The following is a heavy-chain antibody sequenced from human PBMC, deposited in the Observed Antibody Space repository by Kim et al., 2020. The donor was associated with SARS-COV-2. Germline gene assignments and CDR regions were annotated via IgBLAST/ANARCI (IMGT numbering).Heavy chain of an antibody. CDR2: IKKDGSEK. V-gene: IGHV3-7*01. D-gene: IGHD2-2*03. J-gene: IGHJ4*02. Sequence: GGSLRLSCATSGFTFSSFYMSWVRQAPGKGLEWVANIKKDGSEKYYVDSVKGRFTISRDNAKNSLYLQMNDLRAEDTAVYYCARVKGPLDLYFGYWGQGTLVTVSS. CDR1: GFTFSSFY. CDR3: ARVKGPLDLYFGY.